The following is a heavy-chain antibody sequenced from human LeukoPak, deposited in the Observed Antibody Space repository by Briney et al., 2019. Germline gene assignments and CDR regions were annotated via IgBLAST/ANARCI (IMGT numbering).Heavy chain of an antibody. Sequence: GASVKVSCKASGYTFTSYAMNWVRQAPGQGLEWMGGIIPLFGTANYAQKFQGRVTITADESTSTAYMELSSLRFEDTAVYYCAREWNYESSGYYYYYWGQGTLVTVSS. CDR1: GYTFTSYA. J-gene: IGHJ4*02. CDR2: IIPLFGTA. D-gene: IGHD3-22*01. V-gene: IGHV1-69*13. CDR3: AREWNYESSGYYYYY.